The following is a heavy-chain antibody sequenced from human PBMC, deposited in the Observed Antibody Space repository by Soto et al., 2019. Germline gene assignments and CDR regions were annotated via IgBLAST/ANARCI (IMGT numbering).Heavy chain of an antibody. CDR1: GFTFSSYA. D-gene: IGHD2-2*01. Sequence: GGSLRLSCAASGFTFSSYAMSRVRQAPGKGLEWVSAISGSGGSTYYADSVKGRFTISRDNSKNTLYLQMNSLRAEDTAVYYCARVSHDTVVVPGDNWFDTWGQGTLVTVPS. CDR2: ISGSGGST. J-gene: IGHJ5*02. CDR3: ARVSHDTVVVPGDNWFDT. V-gene: IGHV3-23*01.